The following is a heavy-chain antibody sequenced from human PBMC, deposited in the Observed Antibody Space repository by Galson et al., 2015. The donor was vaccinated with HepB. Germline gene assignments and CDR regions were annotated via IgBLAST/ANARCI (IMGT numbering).Heavy chain of an antibody. Sequence: SETLSLTCTVSGDYISSYYWNWIRQPPGKGLEWIGYIYSSGSTNYNPSLKSRVTISLDSSKNQFSLKLSSVTAADTAVYYCARDSSWKRGWFDPWGQGTLVTVSS. J-gene: IGHJ5*02. CDR2: IYSSGST. CDR1: GDYISSYY. V-gene: IGHV4-59*01. CDR3: ARDSSWKRGWFDP. D-gene: IGHD1-1*01.